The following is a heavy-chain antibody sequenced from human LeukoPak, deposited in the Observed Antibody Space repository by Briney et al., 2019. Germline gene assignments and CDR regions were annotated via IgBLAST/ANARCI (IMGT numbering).Heavy chain of an antibody. Sequence: SETLSLTCVVSGGSMNTYYWSWIRQPPGKGLEWIGYVSYSGNTHYNPSLKRRVTISVDTSKNQFSLRLNSLTAADTAVYYCARGVVAATLFWFDPWGQGTLVTVSS. CDR3: ARGVVAATLFWFDP. V-gene: IGHV4-59*01. D-gene: IGHD6-19*01. CDR2: VSYSGNT. J-gene: IGHJ5*02. CDR1: GGSMNTYY.